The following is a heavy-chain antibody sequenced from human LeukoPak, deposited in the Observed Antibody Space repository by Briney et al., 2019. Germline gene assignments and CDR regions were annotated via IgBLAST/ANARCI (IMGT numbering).Heavy chain of an antibody. J-gene: IGHJ6*02. CDR1: GGSISSYY. V-gene: IGHV4-4*07. CDR3: ARVLQTNYYYYYDMDV. Sequence: SETLSLTCTVSGGSISSYYWSWIRQPAGKGLEWIGRIYTSGSTNYNPSLKSRVTMSVDTSKNQFSLKLSSVTAADTAVYYCARVLQTNYYYYYDMDVWGQGTTVTVSS. D-gene: IGHD3-10*01. CDR2: IYTSGST.